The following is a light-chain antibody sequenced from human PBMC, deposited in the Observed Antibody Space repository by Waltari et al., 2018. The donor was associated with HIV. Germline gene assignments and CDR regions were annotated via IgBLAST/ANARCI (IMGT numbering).Light chain of an antibody. V-gene: IGLV1-47*01. J-gene: IGLJ3*02. CDR1: SSNIGSNY. CDR2: RNN. CDR3: AAWDDSLGVDWV. Sequence: QSVLTQPPSASGTPGQRVTISCSGSSSNIGSNYVYWYQQLPGTAPTHLIYRNNQRPAAVPDRFSGSKSGSSASLASSGVRSEDEADYYCAAWDDSLGVDWVFGGGTKLTVL.